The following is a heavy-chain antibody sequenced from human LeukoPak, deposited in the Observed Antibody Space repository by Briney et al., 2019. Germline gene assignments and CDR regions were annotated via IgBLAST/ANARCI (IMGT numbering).Heavy chain of an antibody. CDR1: GFTFSSYS. CDR3: ARGGGKYSSSWLNWFDP. Sequence: GGSLRLSCAASGFTFSSYSMNWVRQAPGKGLECVSSISSSSSYIYYADSVKGRFTISRDNAKNSLYLQMNSLRAEDTAVYYCARGGGKYSSSWLNWFDPWGQGTLVTVSS. D-gene: IGHD6-13*01. J-gene: IGHJ5*02. V-gene: IGHV3-21*01. CDR2: ISSSSSYI.